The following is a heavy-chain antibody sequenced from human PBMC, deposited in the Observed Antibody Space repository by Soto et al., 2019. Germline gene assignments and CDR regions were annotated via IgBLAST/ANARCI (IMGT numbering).Heavy chain of an antibody. CDR2: IYYSGST. CDR3: AREGGGGYCISTSCLYYGMDV. CDR1: GGSISSGDYY. Sequence: SETLSLTCTVSGGSISSGDYYWSWIRQPPGKGLEWIGYIYYSGSTYYNPSLKSRVTISVDTSKNQFSLKLSSVTAADTAVYYCAREGGGGYCISTSCLYYGMDVWGQGTTVTVSS. J-gene: IGHJ6*02. D-gene: IGHD2-2*01. V-gene: IGHV4-30-4*01.